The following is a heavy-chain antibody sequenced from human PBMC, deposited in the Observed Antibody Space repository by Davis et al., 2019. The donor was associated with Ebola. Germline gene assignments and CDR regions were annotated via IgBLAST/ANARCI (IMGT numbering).Heavy chain of an antibody. CDR1: GGSISSYY. CDR3: ARDQSRQQLLNYGMDV. D-gene: IGHD6-13*01. CDR2: IKQDGSEK. Sequence: ETLSLTCTVSGGSISSYYWSWIRQAPGKGLEWVANIKQDGSEKYYVDSVKGRFTISRDNAKNSLYLQMNSLRAEDTAVYYCARDQSRQQLLNYGMDVWGQGTTVTVSS. J-gene: IGHJ6*02. V-gene: IGHV3-7*01.